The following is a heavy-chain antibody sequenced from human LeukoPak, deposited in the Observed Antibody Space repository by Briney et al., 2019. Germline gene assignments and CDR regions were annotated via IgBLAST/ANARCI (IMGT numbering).Heavy chain of an antibody. CDR3: AREGGITVFGVAQPGGAYDI. CDR1: GYTFTYYY. D-gene: IGHD3-3*01. Sequence: GASVKVSCKASGYTFTYYYIHWMRQAPGQGLEWMGWINPDSGDTSYAQKFQGRVTMTRDTSISTVYVELSRLRSDDTAVYYCAREGGITVFGVAQPGGAYDIWGQGTMVTVSS. CDR2: INPDSGDT. J-gene: IGHJ3*02. V-gene: IGHV1-2*02.